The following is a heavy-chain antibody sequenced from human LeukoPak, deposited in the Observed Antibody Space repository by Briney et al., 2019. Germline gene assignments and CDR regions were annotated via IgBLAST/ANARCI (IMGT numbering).Heavy chain of an antibody. D-gene: IGHD6-13*01. J-gene: IGHJ4*02. CDR2: INPSGGST. CDR1: GYTFTSYY. CDR3: ARGPIAAAGDS. V-gene: IGHV1-46*01. Sequence: ASVKVSCKASGYTFTSYYMHWVRQAPGQGLEWMGIINPSGGSTSYAQKFQGRVTMTRDTSTSTVYMELRSLTSDDTALYYCARGPIAAAGDSWGQGTLVTVSS.